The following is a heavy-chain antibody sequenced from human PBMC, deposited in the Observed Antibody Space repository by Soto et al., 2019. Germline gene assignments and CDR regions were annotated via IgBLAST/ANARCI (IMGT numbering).Heavy chain of an antibody. CDR3: AKGSEAARQELDY. V-gene: IGHV3-30*18. Sequence: QVQLVESGGGVVQPGRSLRLSCAASGFTFSTYGMHWVHQAPGEGPEWVAAISMDGSDKYYADSVKGRFTISRDNSKNTLYLQMSSLRDDDTAVYYCAKGSEAARQELDYWGQGTLVTVSS. CDR1: GFTFSTYG. CDR2: ISMDGSDK. J-gene: IGHJ4*02. D-gene: IGHD6-6*01.